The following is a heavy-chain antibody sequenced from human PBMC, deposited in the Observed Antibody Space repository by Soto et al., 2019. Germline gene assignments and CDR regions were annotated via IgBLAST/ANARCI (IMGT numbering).Heavy chain of an antibody. J-gene: IGHJ2*01. D-gene: IGHD4-17*01. Sequence: QVQLVQSGAEVKKPGSSVKVSCKTSGGTFSSYAINWVRQAPVQGLEWMGGIIPIFGTANYEQKFQGRITITADKTPNTAFMELLSLRTDDTTVYYCTSSPPPTVTMYSRFFALWGRGTLVTVSA. CDR3: TSSPPPTVTMYSRFFAL. CDR1: GGTFSSYA. CDR2: IIPIFGTA. V-gene: IGHV1-69*14.